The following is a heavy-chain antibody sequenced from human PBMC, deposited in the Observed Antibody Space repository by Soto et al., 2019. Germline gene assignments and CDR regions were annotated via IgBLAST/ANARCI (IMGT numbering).Heavy chain of an antibody. V-gene: IGHV3-30*03. J-gene: IGHJ6*02. CDR2: ILYDGSKN. Sequence: QVQLVESGGGVVQPGRSLRLSCAASGFTFSSYGMHWVRQAPGKGLEWVSAILYDGSKNYYADSVKGRFTISRDNSKNTLYLQMNSLRAEDTAVYYCARGAYYDVLTGSYSYGMDVWGQGTTVTVSS. CDR3: ARGAYYDVLTGSYSYGMDV. D-gene: IGHD3-9*01. CDR1: GFTFSSYG.